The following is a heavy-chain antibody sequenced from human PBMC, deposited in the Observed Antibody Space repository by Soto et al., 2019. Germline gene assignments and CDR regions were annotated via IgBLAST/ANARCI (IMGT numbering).Heavy chain of an antibody. D-gene: IGHD3-22*01. V-gene: IGHV3-30-3*01. J-gene: IGHJ6*02. CDR2: ISYDGSNK. CDR3: ARGNHYYDSSGYYYYYYYYGMDV. CDR1: GFTFSSYA. Sequence: GGSLRLSCAASGFTFSSYAMHWVRQAPGKGLEWVAVISYDGSNKYYADSVKGRFTISRDNSKNTLYLQMNSLRAEDTAVYYCARGNHYYDSSGYYYYYYYYGMDVWGQGTTVTVSS.